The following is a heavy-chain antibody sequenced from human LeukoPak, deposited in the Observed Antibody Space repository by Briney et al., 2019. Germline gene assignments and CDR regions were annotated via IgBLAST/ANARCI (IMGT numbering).Heavy chain of an antibody. CDR1: GGTFSSDA. CDR3: AREDPTGGYYGG. J-gene: IGHJ4*02. CDR2: IIPISGTA. Sequence: SVKVSCKASGGTFSSDAISWVRQAPGQGLAWMGGIIPISGTANYAQKFQGRVTLTADESTSTAYMELSSLRSEDTAVYFCAREDPTGGYYGGWGQGSLVTVTS. D-gene: IGHD1-26*01. V-gene: IGHV1-69*01.